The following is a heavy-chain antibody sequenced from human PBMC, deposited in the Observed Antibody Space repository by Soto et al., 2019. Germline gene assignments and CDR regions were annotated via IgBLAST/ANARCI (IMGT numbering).Heavy chain of an antibody. CDR2: ISAKNGYT. V-gene: IGHV1-18*01. D-gene: IGHD1-26*01. CDR3: ARERKWEPILY. CDR1: GYIFNNYA. Sequence: QVQLVQSGAEVRKPGASVKVSCKASGYIFNNYAITLVRQAPGQGLEWVGWISAKNGYTNYGHKFQDRVTMTEETSTRTVFMELRGLKSDDKAIYYCARERKWEPILYWGKGTLVTVSP. J-gene: IGHJ4*02.